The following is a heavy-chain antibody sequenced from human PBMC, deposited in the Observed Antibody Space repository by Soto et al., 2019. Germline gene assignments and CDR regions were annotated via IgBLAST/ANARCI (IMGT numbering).Heavy chain of an antibody. Sequence: SETLSLTCTVSGGSISSGTFYWGWIRQSPGKGLEWIGSFYYSGTTYFSPSLKSRVTISGDTSKNQFSLKLNSVTAADTAVYYCARTGCSSSSCRYYYYMDVWGKGTTVTVSS. D-gene: IGHD2-2*01. V-gene: IGHV4-39*01. J-gene: IGHJ6*03. CDR3: ARTGCSSSSCRYYYYMDV. CDR1: GGSISSGTFY. CDR2: FYYSGTT.